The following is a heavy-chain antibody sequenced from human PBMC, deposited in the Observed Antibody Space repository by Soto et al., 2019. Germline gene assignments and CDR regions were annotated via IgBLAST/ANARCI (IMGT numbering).Heavy chain of an antibody. CDR1: GGSISSGGYY. Sequence: QVQLQESGPGLVKPSQTLSLTGTVSGGSISSGGYYWSWIRQHPGKRLECIGYIYYRGSTYYNPSIKSRVTISVDPSKNQFSLKLSSVTAAATAVYYCATHYARLPCSDFDYWGQGTLVTVSS. V-gene: IGHV4-31*03. D-gene: IGHD4-17*01. J-gene: IGHJ4*02. CDR3: ATHYARLPCSDFDY. CDR2: IYYRGST.